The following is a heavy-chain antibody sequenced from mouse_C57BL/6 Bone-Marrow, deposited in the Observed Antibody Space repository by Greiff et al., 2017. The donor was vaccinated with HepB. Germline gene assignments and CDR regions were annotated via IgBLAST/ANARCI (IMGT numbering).Heavy chain of an antibody. CDR1: GFTFSDYY. V-gene: IGHV5-12*01. Sequence: EVHLVESGGGLVQPGGSLKLSCAASGFTFSDYYMYWVRQTPEKRLEWVAYISNGGGSTYYPDTVKGRFTISRDNAKNTLYLQMSRLKSEDTAMYYCARQGGYDYDAYYYAMDYWGQGTSVTVSS. J-gene: IGHJ4*01. CDR2: ISNGGGST. CDR3: ARQGGYDYDAYYYAMDY. D-gene: IGHD2-4*01.